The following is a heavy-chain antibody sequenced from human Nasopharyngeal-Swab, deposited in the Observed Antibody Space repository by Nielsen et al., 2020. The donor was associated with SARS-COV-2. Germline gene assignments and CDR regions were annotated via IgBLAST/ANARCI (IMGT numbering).Heavy chain of an antibody. J-gene: IGHJ4*02. CDR1: GYTFTGYY. V-gene: IGHV1-2*04. Sequence: ASVKVSCKASGYTFTGYYMHWVRQAPGQGLEWMGWINPNSGGTNYAQKFQGWVTMTRDTSISTAYMELSRLRSDDTAVYYCARAPAGWGSGWYGWGQGTLVTVSS. D-gene: IGHD6-19*01. CDR2: INPNSGGT. CDR3: ARAPAGWGSGWYG.